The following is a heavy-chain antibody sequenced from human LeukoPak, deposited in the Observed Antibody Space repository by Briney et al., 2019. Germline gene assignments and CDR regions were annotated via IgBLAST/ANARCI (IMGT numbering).Heavy chain of an antibody. D-gene: IGHD6-13*01. CDR2: ISCDSATT. CDR3: ARRFLPFSSRTWFLSFDS. CDR1: GFPHRIYP. Sequence: PGGPLRLLCAPWGFPHRIYPMMGPREARGRGGVGVSYISCDSATTYHADSVKGRFTISRDNAKNTVYLEISILGAEDAAVYYCARRFLPFSSRTWFLSFDSWGPGTMVTVSS. J-gene: IGHJ4*02. V-gene: IGHV3-23*01.